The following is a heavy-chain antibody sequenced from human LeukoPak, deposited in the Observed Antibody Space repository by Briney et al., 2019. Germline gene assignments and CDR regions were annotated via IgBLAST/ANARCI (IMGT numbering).Heavy chain of an antibody. CDR2: ISRSGSDI. CDR1: GFTFSSYS. D-gene: IGHD3-22*01. Sequence: GGSLRFSCAASGFTFSSYSMNWVRQAPGKGLEWVSSISRSGSDISYADTVEGRFTISRDNAKNSLYLQKNSLRAEDTAVYYCARDIPPPVFYYDSSGYSDYWGQGTLVTVSS. V-gene: IGHV3-21*01. CDR3: ARDIPPPVFYYDSSGYSDY. J-gene: IGHJ4*02.